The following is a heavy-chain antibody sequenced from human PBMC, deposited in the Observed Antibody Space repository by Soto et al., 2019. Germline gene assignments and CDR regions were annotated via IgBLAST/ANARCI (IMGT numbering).Heavy chain of an antibody. CDR1: GFTFSSYG. CDR2: ISYDGSNK. D-gene: IGHD6-19*01. Sequence: GFPRLSCSASGFTFSSYGMHWVRQAPGKGLEWVAVISYDGSNKYYADSVKGRFTISRDNSKNTLYLQMNSLRAEDTAVYYCAKDYGSSGWHEYYFDYWGQGTLFSVSS. CDR3: AKDYGSSGWHEYYFDY. J-gene: IGHJ4*02. V-gene: IGHV3-30*18.